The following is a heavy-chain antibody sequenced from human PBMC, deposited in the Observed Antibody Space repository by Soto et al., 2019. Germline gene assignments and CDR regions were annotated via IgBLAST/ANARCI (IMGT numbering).Heavy chain of an antibody. CDR1: GFTFSSYG. D-gene: IGHD6-13*01. Sequence: GGSLRLSCAASGFTFSSYGMHWVRQAPGKGLEWVAVISYDGSNKYYADPVKGRFTISRDNSKNTLYLQMNSLRAEDTAVYYCAKGPGIAAAGTFDPWGQGTLVTVSS. CDR2: ISYDGSNK. CDR3: AKGPGIAAAGTFDP. V-gene: IGHV3-30*18. J-gene: IGHJ5*02.